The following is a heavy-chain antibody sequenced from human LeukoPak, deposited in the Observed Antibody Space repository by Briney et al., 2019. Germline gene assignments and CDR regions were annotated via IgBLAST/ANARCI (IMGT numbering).Heavy chain of an antibody. CDR1: GGSVSSGIYY. CDR2: IYYSGST. CDR3: ARRVSSGYSDY. Sequence: PSETLPLTCTVSGGSVSSGIYYWSWIRQPPGKGLEWIGYIYYSGSTNYNPSLKSRVTISIDTSKNQFSLKLSSVTAADTALYYCARRVSSGYSDYWGQGTLVTVSS. V-gene: IGHV4-61*01. J-gene: IGHJ4*02. D-gene: IGHD3-22*01.